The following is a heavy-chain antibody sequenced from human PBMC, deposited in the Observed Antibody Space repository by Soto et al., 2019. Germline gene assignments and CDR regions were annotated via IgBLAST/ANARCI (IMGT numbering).Heavy chain of an antibody. J-gene: IGHJ6*03. CDR3: AMLLHRNYYYCHMDV. CDR1: GGSFSGYY. CDR2: INHSGST. V-gene: IGHV4-34*01. Sequence: QVQLQQWGAGLLKPSETLSLTCAVYGGSFSGYYWSWIRQPPGKGLEWIGEINHSGSTNSNPSLKSRVAVSVDTSKIQFSLKLSSVTAADTAVYYCAMLLHRNYYYCHMDVWGKGATVTVSS. D-gene: IGHD3-16*01.